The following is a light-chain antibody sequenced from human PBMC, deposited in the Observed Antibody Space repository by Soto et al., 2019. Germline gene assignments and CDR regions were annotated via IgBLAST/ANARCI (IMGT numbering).Light chain of an antibody. Sequence: DIQLTQSPSFLSASVGDRVTITCRASQGISSYLAWYQQKPGKAPKLLIYAASTLQSGVPSRFSGSGSGTVFTLTISSQQPEDFASYYCQQLTSYFGPGTKVDIK. CDR3: QQLTSY. CDR2: AAS. CDR1: QGISSY. J-gene: IGKJ3*01. V-gene: IGKV1-9*01.